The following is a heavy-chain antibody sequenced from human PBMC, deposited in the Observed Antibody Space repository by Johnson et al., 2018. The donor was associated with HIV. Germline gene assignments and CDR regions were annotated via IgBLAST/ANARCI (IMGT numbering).Heavy chain of an antibody. CDR1: GFTISSYG. V-gene: IGHV3-30*03. CDR2: ISYGGSNK. CDR3: ARDGESQQLPLGDALDV. D-gene: IGHD6-13*01. J-gene: IGHJ3*01. Sequence: QVQLVESGGGVVQPGRSLRLSCAASGFTISSYGMHWVRQAPGKGLEWVAVISYGGSNKYYEDSVKGRFTISRDTSKNTLYLQMSSLKVEDTALYYCARDGESQQLPLGDALDVWGRGTMVIVSS.